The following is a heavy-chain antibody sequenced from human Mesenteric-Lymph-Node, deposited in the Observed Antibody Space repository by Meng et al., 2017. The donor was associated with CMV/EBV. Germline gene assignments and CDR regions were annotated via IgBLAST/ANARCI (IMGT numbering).Heavy chain of an antibody. CDR1: GFTFSSYS. J-gene: IGHJ5*02. D-gene: IGHD2-2*01. CDR2: ISSSSSYI. CDR3: ARVGCSSTSCYPGNWFDP. V-gene: IGHV3-21*01. Sequence: GGSLRLSCAASGFTFSSYSMNWVRQAPGKGLEWVSSISSSSSYIYYADSVKGRFTISRDNAKNSLYLQMNSLRAEDTAVYYCARVGCSSTSCYPGNWFDPWGQGTLVTVSS.